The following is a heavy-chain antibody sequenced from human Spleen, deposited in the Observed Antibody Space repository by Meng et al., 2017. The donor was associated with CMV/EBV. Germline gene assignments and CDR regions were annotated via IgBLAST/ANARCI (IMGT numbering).Heavy chain of an antibody. CDR3: AKWRNSSSPSSYGMVV. D-gene: IGHD2-2*01. J-gene: IGHJ6*02. CDR1: GLTVSCYY. CDR2: IYSGGST. V-gene: IGHV3-53*01. Sequence: GESLKISCAASGLTVSCYYMSWVRQAPGKGLEWVSVIYSGGSTYYADSVKGRFTISRDKAKNTLHLQMNSLRAEDTAVYYCAKWRNSSSPSSYGMVVWGQGTTVTVSS.